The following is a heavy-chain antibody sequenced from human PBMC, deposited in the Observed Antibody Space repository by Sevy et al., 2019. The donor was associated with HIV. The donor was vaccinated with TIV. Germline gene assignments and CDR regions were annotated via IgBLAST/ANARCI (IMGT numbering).Heavy chain of an antibody. CDR3: ARDMLGTYYYYGMDV. J-gene: IGHJ6*02. CDR1: GFTLSSYV. CDR2: IWNDGSNK. V-gene: IGHV3-33*01. Sequence: GGSLRLSCAASGFTLSSYVMHWVRQAPGKGLEWVAVIWNDGSNKYYADSVKGRFTISRDNSKNTLYLQMNSLRAEDTAVYYCARDMLGTYYYYGMDVWGQGATVTVSS. D-gene: IGHD3-10*02.